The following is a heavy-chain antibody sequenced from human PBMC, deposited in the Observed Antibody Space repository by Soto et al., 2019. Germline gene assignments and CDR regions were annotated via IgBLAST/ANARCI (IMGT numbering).Heavy chain of an antibody. CDR3: AKDVQYSSSPIDC. CDR2: ISGSGGSM. CDR1: GFTFSSYP. J-gene: IGHJ4*02. D-gene: IGHD6-6*01. V-gene: IGHV3-23*01. Sequence: EVQLLESGGGLVQPGGSLRLSCAASGFTFSSYPMSWVRQAPGKGLEWVSAISGSGGSMYLADSVRGRFSISRDNSKSTLYLQMNSLRAEGTAIYYCAKDVQYSSSPIDCWGQGTLVTVSS.